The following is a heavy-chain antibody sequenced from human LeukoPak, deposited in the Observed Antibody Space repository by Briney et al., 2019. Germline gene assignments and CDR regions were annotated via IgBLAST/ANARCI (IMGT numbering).Heavy chain of an antibody. CDR2: IRYDGTNK. J-gene: IGHJ4*02. CDR1: GFTVSSNY. CDR3: AKDRCSSTSCYIFDY. Sequence: GGSLRLSCAASGFTVSSNYMSWVRQAPGKGLEWVAFIRYDGTNKYYADSVKGRFTISRDNTLYLQMNSLRAEDTAVYYCAKDRCSSTSCYIFDYWGQGTLVTVSS. V-gene: IGHV3-30*02. D-gene: IGHD2-2*02.